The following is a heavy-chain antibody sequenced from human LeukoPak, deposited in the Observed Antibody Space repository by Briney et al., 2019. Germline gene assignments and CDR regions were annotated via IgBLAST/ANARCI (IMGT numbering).Heavy chain of an antibody. Sequence: PGGSLRLSCAASGFTFSSYAMSWVRQAPGKGLEWVSAISGSGGSTYYADSVKGRFTISRDNSKNTLSLQVSGLRAEDTAIYYCAKDRDDSGDYAFDYWGQGILVSVSS. J-gene: IGHJ4*02. V-gene: IGHV3-23*01. D-gene: IGHD4-17*01. CDR2: ISGSGGST. CDR1: GFTFSSYA. CDR3: AKDRDDSGDYAFDY.